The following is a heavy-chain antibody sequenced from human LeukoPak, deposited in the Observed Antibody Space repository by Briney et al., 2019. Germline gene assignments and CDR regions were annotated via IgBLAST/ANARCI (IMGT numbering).Heavy chain of an antibody. Sequence: GRSLRLSCAGSGFTFDDYAMHWVRQAPGKGLEWVSGISWNSGSIGYADSVKGRFTISRDNAKNSLYLQMNSLRAEDTALYYCAKVGRITMVRGVSSVRGFDLWGRGTLVTVSS. CDR1: GFTFDDYA. V-gene: IGHV3-9*01. CDR3: AKVGRITMVRGVSSVRGFDL. CDR2: ISWNSGSI. D-gene: IGHD3-10*01. J-gene: IGHJ2*01.